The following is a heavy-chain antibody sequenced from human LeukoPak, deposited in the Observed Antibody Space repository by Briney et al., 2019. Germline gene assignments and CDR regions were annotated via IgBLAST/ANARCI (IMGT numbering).Heavy chain of an antibody. CDR1: GGSFSGYY. CDR3: ARDGGSGYADFDY. D-gene: IGHD5-12*01. J-gene: IGHJ4*02. Sequence: SETLSLTCAVYGGSFSGYYWSWIRQPPGKGLEWIGEINHSGSTNYNPSLKSRVTISVDTSKNQFSLKLSSVTAADTAVYYCARDGGSGYADFDYWGQGTLVTVSS. CDR2: INHSGST. V-gene: IGHV4-34*01.